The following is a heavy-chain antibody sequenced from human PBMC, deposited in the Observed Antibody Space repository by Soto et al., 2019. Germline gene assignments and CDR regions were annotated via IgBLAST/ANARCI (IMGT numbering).Heavy chain of an antibody. J-gene: IGHJ4*02. Sequence: PSETLSLTCTVSGGSISSYYWSWIRQPPGKGLEWIGYIYYSGSTNYNPSLKSRVTISVDTSKNQFSLKLSSVTAADTAVYYCARAFMGTFDYWGQGTLLTVSS. CDR3: ARAFMGTFDY. D-gene: IGHD5-18*01. CDR1: GGSISSYY. CDR2: IYYSGST. V-gene: IGHV4-59*01.